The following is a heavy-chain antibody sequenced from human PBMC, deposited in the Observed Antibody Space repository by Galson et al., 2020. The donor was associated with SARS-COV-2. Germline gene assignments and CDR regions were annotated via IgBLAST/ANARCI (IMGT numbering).Heavy chain of an antibody. J-gene: IGHJ4*02. CDR1: GYRFTTYW. V-gene: IGHV5-51*01. CDR2: IYPGHSDL. Sequence: GESLKISCTGSGYRFTTYWIAWVRQMPGKGLEWMGRIYPGHSDLRYSPSFQGQVTISADKSTNTAFLQWNTLKASDTAMYYCARHLKAGYCSGGTCPGHFDYWGQGTLVTVSS. CDR3: ARHLKAGYCSGGTCPGHFDY. D-gene: IGHD2-15*01.